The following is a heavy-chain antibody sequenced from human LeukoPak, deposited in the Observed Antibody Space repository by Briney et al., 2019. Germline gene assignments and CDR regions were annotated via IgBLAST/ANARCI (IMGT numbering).Heavy chain of an antibody. Sequence: GGSLRLSCVASGFTFGNYAMSRVRQAPGRGLECVSTISGSGGTTFYTDSVKGRFTISRDNSKNTLYVQMDSLRAEDTAAYYCAKDRRDAYTGDAFDIWGQGTMVTVSS. CDR3: AKDRRDAYTGDAFDI. J-gene: IGHJ3*02. CDR1: GFTFGNYA. CDR2: ISGSGGTT. D-gene: IGHD5-24*01. V-gene: IGHV3-23*01.